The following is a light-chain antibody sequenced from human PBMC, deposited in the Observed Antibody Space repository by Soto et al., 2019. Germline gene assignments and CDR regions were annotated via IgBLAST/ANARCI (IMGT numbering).Light chain of an antibody. Sequence: QSALTEPASVSGSPGQSITISCTGTSSDVGSYNLVSWYQQHPGKAPKLMIYEGSKRPSGVSNRFSGSKSGNTASLTISGLQAEDEADYYCCSYAGSRSLYALFGGGTKVTVL. J-gene: IGLJ2*01. CDR3: CSYAGSRSLYAL. CDR1: SSDVGSYNL. CDR2: EGS. V-gene: IGLV2-23*01.